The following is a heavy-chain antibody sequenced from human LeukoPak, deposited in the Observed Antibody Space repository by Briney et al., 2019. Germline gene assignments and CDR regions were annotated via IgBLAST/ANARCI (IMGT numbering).Heavy chain of an antibody. J-gene: IGHJ5*02. Sequence: SETLSLTCTVSGGSISSSSYYWGWIRQPPGKGLEWIGEINHSGSTNYNPSLKSRVTISVDTSKNQFSLKLSSVTAADTAVYYCARGHRTYYYGSGSWPGPSRGSQNWFDPWGQGTLVTVSS. CDR3: ARGHRTYYYGSGSWPGPSRGSQNWFDP. CDR1: GGSISSSSYY. V-gene: IGHV4-39*07. CDR2: INHSGST. D-gene: IGHD3-10*01.